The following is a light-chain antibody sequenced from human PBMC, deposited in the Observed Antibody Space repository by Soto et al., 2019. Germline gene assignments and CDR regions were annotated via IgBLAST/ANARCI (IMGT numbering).Light chain of an antibody. CDR2: EVS. V-gene: IGLV2-14*02. CDR1: SSDVGSYNL. J-gene: IGLJ1*01. Sequence: QSVLTQPASVSGSPGQSITISCTGTSSDVGSYNLVSWYQQFPGKAPKLMIYEVSYRPSGVSSRFSGSKSGNTASLTISGLQAEDEADYYCSSFTTSRTRVFGTGTNLTVL. CDR3: SSFTTSRTRV.